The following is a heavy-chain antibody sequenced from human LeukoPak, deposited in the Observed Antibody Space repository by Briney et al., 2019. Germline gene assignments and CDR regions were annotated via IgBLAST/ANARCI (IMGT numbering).Heavy chain of an antibody. D-gene: IGHD2-2*01. CDR2: IYHSGST. V-gene: IGHV4-30-2*01. CDR1: GGSISSGGYS. J-gene: IGHJ6*02. CDR3: ARANCSSTSCYPYYYYGMDV. Sequence: SQSLSLTCAVSGGSISSGGYSWSWIRQPPGKGLEWIVYIYHSGSTYYNPSLKSRVTISVDRSKNQFSLKLSSVTAADTAVYYCARANCSSTSCYPYYYYGMDVWGQGTTVTVSS.